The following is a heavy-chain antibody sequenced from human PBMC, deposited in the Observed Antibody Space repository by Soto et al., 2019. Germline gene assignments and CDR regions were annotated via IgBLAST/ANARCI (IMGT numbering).Heavy chain of an antibody. CDR3: ARGFVETAMAFDY. V-gene: IGHV4-31*03. CDR1: GASINSGGYF. Sequence: QVQLQESGPGLVKPSQTLSLACSVSGASINSGGYFWSWIRQLPGKGLEWIGYIHYSGTTYYNPSLKSRVVMSMDTSKNDFSLRLNSVTDADTAVFYCARGFVETAMAFDYWGQGALVTVSS. D-gene: IGHD5-18*01. CDR2: IHYSGTT. J-gene: IGHJ4*02.